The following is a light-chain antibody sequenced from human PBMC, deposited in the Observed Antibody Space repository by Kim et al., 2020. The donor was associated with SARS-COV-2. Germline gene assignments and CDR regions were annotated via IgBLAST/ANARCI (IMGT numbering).Light chain of an antibody. CDR2: SAS. J-gene: IGKJ5*01. CDR3: QQSNSFPIT. CDR1: QTISNY. V-gene: IGKV1-39*01. Sequence: ASIGDRVTITCRASQTISNYLNWYQHKPGKAPRLLIYSASRLYSEVPSRFSGSGSGTDFTLTISSLQHEDFGIYYCQQSNSFPITFGQGTRLEIK.